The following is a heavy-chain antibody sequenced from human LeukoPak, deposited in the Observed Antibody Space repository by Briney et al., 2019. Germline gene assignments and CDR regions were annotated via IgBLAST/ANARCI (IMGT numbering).Heavy chain of an antibody. CDR1: GGSISSSSYY. J-gene: IGHJ3*02. D-gene: IGHD6-19*01. Sequence: PSETLSLTCTVSGGSISSSSYYWGWIRQPPGKGLEWIGSIYYSGSTYYNPSLKSRVTISVDTSKNQFSLKLSSVTAADTAVYYCARLAVAGAVASDIWGQGTMVTVSS. CDR3: ARLAVAGAVASDI. V-gene: IGHV4-39*01. CDR2: IYYSGST.